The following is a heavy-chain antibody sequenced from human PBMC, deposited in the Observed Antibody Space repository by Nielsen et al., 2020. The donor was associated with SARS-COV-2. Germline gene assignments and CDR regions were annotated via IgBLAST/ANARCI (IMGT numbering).Heavy chain of an antibody. CDR2: ISWNSGSI. CDR3: AKGGSLIWFGEFDY. CDR1: GFTFSSYW. D-gene: IGHD3-10*01. V-gene: IGHV3-9*01. J-gene: IGHJ4*02. Sequence: GGSLRLSGAASGFTFSSYWMHWVRQAPGKGLEWVSGISWNSGSIGYADSVKGRFTISRDNAKNSLYLQVNSLRAEDTALYYCAKGGSLIWFGEFDYWGLGTLVTVSS.